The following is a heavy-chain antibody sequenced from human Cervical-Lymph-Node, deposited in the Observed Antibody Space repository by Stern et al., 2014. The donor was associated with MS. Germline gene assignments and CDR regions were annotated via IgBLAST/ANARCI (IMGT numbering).Heavy chain of an antibody. CDR3: VGPDFHL. Sequence: VQLVESVAEVKRPGSSVRVSCEVFGGTFSSTGINWVRQAPGRGLEWVGGIIPIFGPKYAPEFLGTVTISADESASTAYLDLRSLISADTAVFYCVGPDFHLWGQGTLVTVSS. V-gene: IGHV1-69*01. D-gene: IGHD3/OR15-3a*01. J-gene: IGHJ5*02. CDR1: GGTFSSTG. CDR2: IIPIFGP.